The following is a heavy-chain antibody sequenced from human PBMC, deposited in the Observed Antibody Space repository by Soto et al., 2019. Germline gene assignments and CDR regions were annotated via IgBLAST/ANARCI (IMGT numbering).Heavy chain of an antibody. CDR1: GFTFSDHA. Sequence: EVQLLESGGGLVQPGGSLRLSCAASGFTFSDHALTWVRQAPGKGLEWVSTATNNGDRAFYADSVRGRFTVSRDTSNNTLYLPMNSLRAEDTAVYFCARPPLYSSGGYFDTWGQGTLVTVSS. D-gene: IGHD6-19*01. V-gene: IGHV3-23*01. J-gene: IGHJ4*02. CDR3: ARPPLYSSGGYFDT. CDR2: ATNNGDRA.